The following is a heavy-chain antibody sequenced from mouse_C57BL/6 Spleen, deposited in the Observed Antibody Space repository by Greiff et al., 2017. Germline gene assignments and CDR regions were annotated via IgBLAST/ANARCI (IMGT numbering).Heavy chain of an antibody. V-gene: IGHV1-82*01. CDR1: GYAFSSSW. Sequence: QVQLQQSGPELVKPGASVTISCKASGYAFSSSWMNWVKQRPGKGLEWIGRIYPGDGDTNYNGKFKGKATLTADKSSSTAYMQLSSLTSELSAVYCGATGITTVVEGAMDYWGQGTSVTVSS. CDR3: ATGITTVVEGAMDY. CDR2: IYPGDGDT. D-gene: IGHD1-1*01. J-gene: IGHJ4*01.